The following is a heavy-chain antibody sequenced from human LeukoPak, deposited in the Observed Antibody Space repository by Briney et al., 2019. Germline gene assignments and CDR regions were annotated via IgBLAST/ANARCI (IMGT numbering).Heavy chain of an antibody. J-gene: IGHJ6*02. CDR3: AKGGGAYYYYGMDV. D-gene: IGHD4-17*01. Sequence: GGSRRLSCAASGFTFDDYAMHWVRQAPGKGLEWVSGISWNSGSIGYADSVKGRFTISRDNAKNSLYLQMNSLRAEDTALYYCAKGGGAYYYYGMDVWGQGTTVTVSS. CDR1: GFTFDDYA. V-gene: IGHV3-9*01. CDR2: ISWNSGSI.